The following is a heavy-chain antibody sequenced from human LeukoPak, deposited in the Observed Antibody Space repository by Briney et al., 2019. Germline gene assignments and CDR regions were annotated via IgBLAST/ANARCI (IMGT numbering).Heavy chain of an antibody. CDR3: ARERGSYYFFDY. D-gene: IGHD1-26*01. V-gene: IGHV1-2*02. CDR1: GYTFTGYY. CDR2: INPNSGGT. Sequence: ASVKVSCKASGYTFTGYYMHWVRQAPGQGLEWMGWINPNSGGTNYAQKFQGRVTMTRDTSISTAYMELSRLRSDDTAVYRCARERGSYYFFDYWGQGTLVTVSS. J-gene: IGHJ4*02.